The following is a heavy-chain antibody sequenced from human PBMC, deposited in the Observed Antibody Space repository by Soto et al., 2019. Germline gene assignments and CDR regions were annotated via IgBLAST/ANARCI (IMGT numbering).Heavy chain of an antibody. CDR1: GGSVSSGNYY. D-gene: IGHD1-26*01. CDR2: IFHTGTT. CDR3: TRAPVSGSYCFDF. Sequence: SLTCTVSGGSVSSGNYYWSWIRQPPGKGLEWIGYIFHTGTTNYNPSLKSRVTISLDTSMNQFSLKLSSVTPADTAVYYCTRAPVSGSYCFDFWGQGTPVTVSS. J-gene: IGHJ4*02. V-gene: IGHV4-61*01.